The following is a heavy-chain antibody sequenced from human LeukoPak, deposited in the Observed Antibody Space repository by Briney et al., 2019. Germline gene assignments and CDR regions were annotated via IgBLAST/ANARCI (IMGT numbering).Heavy chain of an antibody. J-gene: IGHJ4*02. CDR3: ARTGNSFKDTFDS. CDR2: INHSGST. CDR1: GGSFSGYY. Sequence: PSETLSLTCAVYGGSFSGYYWSWIRQPPGKGLEWIGEINHSGSTNYNPSLKSRVTMSVDTSKNQFSLKLSSVTAADTAVYYCARTGNSFKDTFDSWGQGTLVTVSS. D-gene: IGHD6-13*01. V-gene: IGHV4-34*01.